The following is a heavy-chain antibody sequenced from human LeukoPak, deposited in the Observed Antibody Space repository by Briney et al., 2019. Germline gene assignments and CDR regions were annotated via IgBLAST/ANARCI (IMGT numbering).Heavy chain of an antibody. Sequence: GGSLRLSCAASGFTFSSYWMHWVPQAPGKGLVWVSRIGTDGTGTTYADSVKGRFTISRDNAKNTLYLQMNSLRAEDTDVYYCARGYCSGSYYYQAFDYWGQGTLVTVSS. D-gene: IGHD1-26*01. CDR2: IGTDGTGT. CDR1: GFTFSSYW. V-gene: IGHV3-74*01. J-gene: IGHJ4*02. CDR3: ARGYCSGSYYYQAFDY.